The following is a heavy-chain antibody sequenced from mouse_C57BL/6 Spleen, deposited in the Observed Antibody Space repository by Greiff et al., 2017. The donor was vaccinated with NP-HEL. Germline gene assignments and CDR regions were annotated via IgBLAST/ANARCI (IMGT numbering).Heavy chain of an antibody. CDR2: INPNNGGT. J-gene: IGHJ3*01. CDR3: ARWDSKGFAY. Sequence: VQLKQSGPELVKPGASVKISCKASGYTFTDYYMNWVKQSHGKSLEWIGDINPNNGGTSYNQKFKGKATLTVDKSSSTAYMELRSLTSEDSAVYYCARWDSKGFAYWGQGTLVTVSA. D-gene: IGHD2-5*01. CDR1: GYTFTDYY. V-gene: IGHV1-26*01.